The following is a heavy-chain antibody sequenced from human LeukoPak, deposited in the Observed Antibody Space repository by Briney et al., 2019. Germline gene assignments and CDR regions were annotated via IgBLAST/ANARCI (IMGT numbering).Heavy chain of an antibody. J-gene: IGHJ3*02. CDR2: INSDGSST. CDR3: ASDPGIVVVFDAFDI. V-gene: IGHV3-74*01. Sequence: GGSLRLSCAASGFTFSSYWMHWVRQAPGKGLVWVSRINSDGSSTSYADSVKGRFTISRDNAKNTLYLQMNSLRAEDTAVYYCASDPGIVVVFDAFDIWGQGTMVTVSS. D-gene: IGHD3-22*01. CDR1: GFTFSSYW.